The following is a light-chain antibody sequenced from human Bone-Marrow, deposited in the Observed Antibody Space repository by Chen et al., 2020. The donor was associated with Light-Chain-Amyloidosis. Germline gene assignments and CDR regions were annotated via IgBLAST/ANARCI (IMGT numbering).Light chain of an antibody. CDR1: HIITTF. V-gene: IGKV1-39*01. Sequence: DIQMTQSPSSLSASVGDRVTITCRASHIITTFLNWYQQKPGRAPNLLIYAASNLQSGVPSRFSGSGSGTDSTLTISSLHPEDFATYYCQQSYNTPYTFGQGTKLEIK. CDR2: AAS. J-gene: IGKJ2*01. CDR3: QQSYNTPYT.